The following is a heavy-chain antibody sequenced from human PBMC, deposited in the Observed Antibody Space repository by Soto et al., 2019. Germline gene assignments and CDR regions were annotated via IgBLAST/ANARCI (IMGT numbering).Heavy chain of an antibody. V-gene: IGHV1-2*02. CDR2: INPNSGGT. CDR1: GYTFTGYY. D-gene: IGHD2-15*01. CDR3: ARDLVGDYYYYYGMDV. J-gene: IGHJ6*02. Sequence: QVQLVQSGAVVKKPGASVKVSCKASGYTFTGYYMHWVRQAPGQGLEWMGWINPNSGGTNYAQKFQGRVTMTRDTSISTAYMELSRLRSDDTAVYYCARDLVGDYYYYYGMDVWGQGTTVTVSS.